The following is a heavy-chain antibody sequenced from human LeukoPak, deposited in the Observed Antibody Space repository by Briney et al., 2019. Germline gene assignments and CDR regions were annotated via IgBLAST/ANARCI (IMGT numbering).Heavy chain of an antibody. V-gene: IGHV3-74*01. Sequence: PGGSLRLSCAASGFTFSNYWMHWVRQVSGKGLVWVSRINVDGSVKSYADSVKGRFTISRDNAKNTVSLQMNSLRAEDTAVYYCVRDLILVDTPGDDFDYWGQGALVTVSS. CDR2: INVDGSVK. D-gene: IGHD4-23*01. J-gene: IGHJ4*02. CDR1: GFTFSNYW. CDR3: VRDLILVDTPGDDFDY.